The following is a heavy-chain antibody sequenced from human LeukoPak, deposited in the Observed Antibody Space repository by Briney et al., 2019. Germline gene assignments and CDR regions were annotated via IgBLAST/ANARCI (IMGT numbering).Heavy chain of an antibody. CDR3: AKEASSGNFVTIDC. V-gene: IGHV3-23*01. Sequence: GGSLRLSCAASGFTFRNYVMSWVRQTPEKGLEWVSAITADGGGTNHADSMKGRFTISRDNSKNTLYLQMNSLRAEDTAIYYCAKEASSGNFVTIDCWGQGALVTVSS. CDR1: GFTFRNYV. D-gene: IGHD1-26*01. CDR2: ITADGGGT. J-gene: IGHJ4*02.